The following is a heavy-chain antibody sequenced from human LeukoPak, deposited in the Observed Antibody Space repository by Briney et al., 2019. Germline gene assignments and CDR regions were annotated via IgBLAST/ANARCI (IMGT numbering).Heavy chain of an antibody. D-gene: IGHD3-10*01. J-gene: IGHJ5*02. CDR1: GFNVSSNY. CDR3: ARGPEYYVSGTYWPDP. CDR2: LYSGGDT. Sequence: GGSLRLSCAASGFNVSSNYMSWVRQAPGKALEWVSVLYSGGDTYYADSVKDRFTISRDNSKNTLYLQMNSLRAEDTAVYYCARGPEYYVSGTYWPDPWGQGTLVTVSS. V-gene: IGHV3-66*01.